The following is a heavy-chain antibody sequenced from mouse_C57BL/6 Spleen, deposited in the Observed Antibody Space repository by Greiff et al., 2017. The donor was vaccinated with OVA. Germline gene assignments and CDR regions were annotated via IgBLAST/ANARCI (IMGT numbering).Heavy chain of an antibody. J-gene: IGHJ2*01. CDR2: ISDGGSYT. CDR1: GFTFSSYA. D-gene: IGHD2-4*01. V-gene: IGHV5-4*01. Sequence: EVQLVESGGGLVKPGGSLKLSCAASGFTFSSYAMSWVRQTPEKRLEWVATISDGGSYTYYPDNVKGRFTISRDNAKNNLYLQMSHLKSEDTAMYYCARDGFYDYDSYYFDYWGQGTTLTVSS. CDR3: ARDGFYDYDSYYFDY.